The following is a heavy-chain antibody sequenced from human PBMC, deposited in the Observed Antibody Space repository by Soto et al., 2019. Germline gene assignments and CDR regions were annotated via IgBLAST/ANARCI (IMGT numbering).Heavy chain of an antibody. J-gene: IGHJ4*02. Sequence: PGGSLRLSCAASGFTVSSNYMSWVRQAPGKGLQWVSVIYSSGSTYYADSVKGRFTISRDNSKNTLYLQMNSLRVEDTAVYYCARESEDLTSNFDYWGQGTLVTVSS. CDR2: IYSSGST. V-gene: IGHV3-53*01. CDR3: ARESEDLTSNFDY. CDR1: GFTVSSNY.